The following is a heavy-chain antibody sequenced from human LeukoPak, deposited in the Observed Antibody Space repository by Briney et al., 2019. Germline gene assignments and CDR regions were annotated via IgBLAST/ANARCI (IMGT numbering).Heavy chain of an antibody. CDR2: INPSGGST. Sequence: ASVKVPCKASGFTFTNYNLHWVRQAPGQGLEWMGIINPSGGSTSYAQKFQGRVTMTRDMSTSTVYMELSSLRSEDTAVYYCARDYIPSYGSGSYSYYYYYMDVWGKGTTVTVSS. CDR1: GFTFTNYN. V-gene: IGHV1-46*01. D-gene: IGHD3-10*01. J-gene: IGHJ6*03. CDR3: ARDYIPSYGSGSYSYYYYYMDV.